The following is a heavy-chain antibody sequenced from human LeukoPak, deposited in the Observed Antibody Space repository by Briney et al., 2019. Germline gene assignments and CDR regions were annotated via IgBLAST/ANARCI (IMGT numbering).Heavy chain of an antibody. Sequence: GGSLRLSCAASGFTFSSYSMNWVRQAPGKGLEWVSHITASGTAMFYADSVKGRFTISRDNAKNSLYLQMNSLRDEDTAVYYCARNENSGWGYFDYWGQGTLVTVSS. V-gene: IGHV3-48*02. CDR1: GFTFSSYS. CDR2: ITASGTAM. D-gene: IGHD5-12*01. J-gene: IGHJ4*02. CDR3: ARNENSGWGYFDY.